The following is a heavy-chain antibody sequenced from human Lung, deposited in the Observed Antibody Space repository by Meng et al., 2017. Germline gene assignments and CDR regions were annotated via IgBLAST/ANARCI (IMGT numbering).Heavy chain of an antibody. J-gene: IGHJ4*02. D-gene: IGHD6-19*01. CDR2: INAYNGDT. CDR1: GYTFTNYG. CDR3: ARDIGQWLVQRDLDY. Sequence: QAQLVQSGGEVKKPGASVKVSCKASGYTFTNYGITWVRQAPGQGLEWMGWINAYNGDTNYAQTLQGRVTMTTDTSTSTAYMELRSLRSDDTAVYYCARDIGQWLVQRDLDYWGQGTLVTVSS. V-gene: IGHV1-18*01.